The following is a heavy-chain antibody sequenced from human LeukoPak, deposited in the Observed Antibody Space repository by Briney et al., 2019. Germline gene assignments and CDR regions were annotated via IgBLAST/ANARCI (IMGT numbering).Heavy chain of an antibody. J-gene: IGHJ4*02. D-gene: IGHD6-13*01. CDR1: GFTFSSYG. Sequence: PWASVKVSCKASGFTFSSYGMHWVRQAPGKGLEWVAVIWYDGSNKYYADSVKGRFTISRDNSKNTLYLQMNSLRAEDTAVYYCGGAAADPSSYYFDYWGQGTLVTVSS. CDR2: IWYDGSNK. CDR3: GGAAADPSSYYFDY. V-gene: IGHV3-33*01.